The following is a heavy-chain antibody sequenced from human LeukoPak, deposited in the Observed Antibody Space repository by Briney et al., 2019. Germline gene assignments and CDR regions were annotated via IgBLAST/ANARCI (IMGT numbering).Heavy chain of an antibody. CDR1: GISVRGNY. Sequence: GGSLRLSCAVSGISVRGNYLTWVRQAPGKGLEWVSGIGASGGSTYYADSVKGRFTISRDNSKNTLYLQMNSLRTEDTAVYYCAKAEGYDILTGLDYWGQGTLVTVSS. V-gene: IGHV3-23*01. CDR2: IGASGGST. J-gene: IGHJ4*02. D-gene: IGHD3-9*01. CDR3: AKAEGYDILTGLDY.